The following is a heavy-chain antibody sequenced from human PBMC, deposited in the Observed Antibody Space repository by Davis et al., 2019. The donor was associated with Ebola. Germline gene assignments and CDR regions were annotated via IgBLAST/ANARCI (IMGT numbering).Heavy chain of an antibody. D-gene: IGHD6-19*01. CDR1: GFTFSDYY. J-gene: IGHJ3*01. CDR2: ISSSSSYT. V-gene: IGHV3-11*06. Sequence: GESLKISCAASGFTFSDYYMSWIRQAPGKGLEWVSYISSSSSYTNYADSVKGRFTISRDNAKNSLYLQMNSLRAEDTAVYYCARGVMIAVAGTGYAFDVWGQGTMVTVSS. CDR3: ARGVMIAVAGTGYAFDV.